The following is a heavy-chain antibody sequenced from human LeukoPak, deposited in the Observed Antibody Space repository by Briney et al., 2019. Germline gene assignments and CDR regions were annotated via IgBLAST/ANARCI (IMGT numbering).Heavy chain of an antibody. CDR2: IYYSGST. J-gene: IGHJ4*02. V-gene: IGHV4-59*01. D-gene: IGHD1-1*01. CDR3: ATGQTTQDY. Sequence: PSETLSPTCTVSGGSISSYFWSWVRQPPGKGLEWIGYIYYSGSTNYNPSLKSRVTISVDTSKNQFSLKLSSVTAADTAVYYCATGQTTQDYWGQGTLVTVS. CDR1: GGSISSYF.